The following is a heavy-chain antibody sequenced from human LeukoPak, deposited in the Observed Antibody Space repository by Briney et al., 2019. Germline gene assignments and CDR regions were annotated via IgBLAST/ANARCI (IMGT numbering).Heavy chain of an antibody. V-gene: IGHV4-59*08. D-gene: IGHD6-13*01. CDR1: GGSIIGYY. CDR3: ARQSPAAAGQGLDL. CDR2: TYYSGTT. J-gene: IGHJ5*02. Sequence: PSETLSLTCTVPGGSIIGYYWSWIRQPPGKGLEWIGYTYYSGTTNYSPTLKSRVTISVDTSKNQFSLKWTSVTAADTAEYYSARQSPAAAGQGLDLWGQGTLVTVSS.